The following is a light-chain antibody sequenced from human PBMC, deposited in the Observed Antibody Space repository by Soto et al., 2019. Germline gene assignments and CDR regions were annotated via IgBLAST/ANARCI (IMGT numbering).Light chain of an antibody. CDR2: EVN. J-gene: IGLJ1*01. Sequence: SVLTQPASVSGSPGQSISISCTGTSSDVGNYNLVSWYQQHPGKAPELIIYEVNKWASGFSDRFSGSKSGNTASLTISGLQTEDEADYSCCSYAGSSLYVFGTGTKVTAL. V-gene: IGLV2-23*02. CDR1: SSDVGNYNL. CDR3: CSYAGSSLYV.